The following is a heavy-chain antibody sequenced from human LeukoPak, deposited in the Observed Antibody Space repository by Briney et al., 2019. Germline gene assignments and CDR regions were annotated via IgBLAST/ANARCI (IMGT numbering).Heavy chain of an antibody. D-gene: IGHD6-13*01. J-gene: IGHJ4*02. V-gene: IGHV4-34*01. Sequence: PSETLSLTCAVYGVSFSGYYWSWIRQPPGKGLEWIGEINHSGSTKYNPSLKSRVTISVDTSKNQFPLMLSSVPAADTAVYYCARRDRGVAAAGTGYSFDYWGQGTLVTVSS. CDR2: INHSGST. CDR3: ARRDRGVAAAGTGYSFDY. CDR1: GVSFSGYY.